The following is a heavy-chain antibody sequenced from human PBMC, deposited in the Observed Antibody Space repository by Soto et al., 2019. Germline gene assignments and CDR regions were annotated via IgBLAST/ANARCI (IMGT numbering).Heavy chain of an antibody. V-gene: IGHV2-5*02. CDR3: AHRPRAYYDFWSGYPIPFNWFDP. J-gene: IGHJ5*02. Sequence: QITLKESGPTLVKPTQTLTLTCTFSGFSLSTSGVGVGWIRQPPGKALEWLALIYWDDDKRYSPSLKSRLTITKDTSKNQVVLTMTNMDPVDTATYYCAHRPRAYYDFWSGYPIPFNWFDPWGQGTLVTVSS. CDR2: IYWDDDK. CDR1: GFSLSTSGVG. D-gene: IGHD3-3*01.